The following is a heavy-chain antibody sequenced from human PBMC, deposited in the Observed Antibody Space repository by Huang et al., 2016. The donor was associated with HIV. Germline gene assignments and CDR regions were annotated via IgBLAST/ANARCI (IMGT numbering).Heavy chain of an antibody. J-gene: IGHJ3*02. CDR1: GYTFTSYG. CDR3: ARDSPLLGVVIVVVPTAPNAFDI. D-gene: IGHD2-2*01. Sequence: QVQLVQSGVEVKKPGASVKVSCKASGYTFTSYGISWVRQAPGQGLEWMGWISAYKSVTNYAQNVQGRVTMTTDTSTSTAYMELRSLRSDDTAVYYCARDSPLLGVVIVVVPTAPNAFDIWGQGTMVTVSS. V-gene: IGHV1-18*01. CDR2: ISAYKSVT.